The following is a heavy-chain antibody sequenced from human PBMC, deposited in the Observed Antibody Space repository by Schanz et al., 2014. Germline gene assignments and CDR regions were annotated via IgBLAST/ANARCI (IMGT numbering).Heavy chain of an antibody. Sequence: QVQLQESGPGLVKPSETLSLTCSVSGGSISSYYWSWIRQPAGKGLEWIGRIYTSGSTNYNPSLKSRVPMSVDTSKNQFSLKLSSVTAADTAVYYCARHGRGLAKYQLLYFDYWGQGTLVTVSS. J-gene: IGHJ4*02. CDR3: ARHGRGLAKYQLLYFDY. CDR2: IYTSGST. CDR1: GGSISSYY. D-gene: IGHD2-2*01. V-gene: IGHV4-4*07.